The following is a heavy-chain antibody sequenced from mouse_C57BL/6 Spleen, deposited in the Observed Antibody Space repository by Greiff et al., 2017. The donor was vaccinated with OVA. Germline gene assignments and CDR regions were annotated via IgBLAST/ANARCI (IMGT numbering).Heavy chain of an antibody. CDR3: ARSPLYYGNSYYFDY. CDR1: GYTFTDYN. D-gene: IGHD2-1*01. V-gene: IGHV1-18*01. Sequence: EVQLQESGPELVKPGASVKIPCKASGYTFTDYNMDWVKQSHGKSLEWIGDINPNNGGTIYNQKFKGKATLTVDKSSSTAYMELRSLTSEDTAVYYCARSPLYYGNSYYFDYGGQGTTLTVSS. J-gene: IGHJ2*01. CDR2: INPNNGGT.